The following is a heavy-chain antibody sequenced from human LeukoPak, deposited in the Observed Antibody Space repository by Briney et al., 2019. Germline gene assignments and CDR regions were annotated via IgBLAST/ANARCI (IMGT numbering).Heavy chain of an antibody. CDR3: AKGELRYFDWLSPFDY. Sequence: GGSLRLSCAASGSAFSRSWIHWVRQAPGKGLVWVSHINNDATRTTYADSVRGRFTISRDNSKNTLYLQMNSLRAEDTAVYYCAKGELRYFDWLSPFDYWGQGTLVTVSS. J-gene: IGHJ4*02. CDR1: GSAFSRSW. CDR2: INNDATRT. V-gene: IGHV3-74*01. D-gene: IGHD3-9*01.